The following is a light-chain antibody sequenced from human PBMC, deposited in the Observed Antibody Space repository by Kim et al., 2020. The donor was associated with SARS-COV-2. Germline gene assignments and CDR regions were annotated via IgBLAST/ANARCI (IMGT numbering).Light chain of an antibody. CDR3: QQSYSYPLT. J-gene: IGKJ1*01. CDR2: AAS. CDR1: QSISSH. V-gene: IGKV1-39*01. Sequence: DIQMTQSPSSLSASVGDRVTITCRTTQSISSHLNWYQQKPGRAPKLLISAASTLQGGVPSRFSGSGSETDFTLTISSLQPEDFATYFCQQSYSYPLTFGHGTKVDIK.